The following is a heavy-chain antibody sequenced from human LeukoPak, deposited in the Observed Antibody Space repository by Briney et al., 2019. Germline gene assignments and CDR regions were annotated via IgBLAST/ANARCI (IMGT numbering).Heavy chain of an antibody. CDR2: ISRSSSTI. J-gene: IGHJ3*02. V-gene: IGHV3-48*02. Sequence: TGGSLRLSCAASGFTFSSYSMNWVRQAPGKGLEWVSYISRSSSTISYADSVKGRFTISGDNAKNSLYLQMNSLRDEDTAVYYCARDSASGSYRHAFDIWGQGTMVTVSP. D-gene: IGHD1-26*01. CDR1: GFTFSSYS. CDR3: ARDSASGSYRHAFDI.